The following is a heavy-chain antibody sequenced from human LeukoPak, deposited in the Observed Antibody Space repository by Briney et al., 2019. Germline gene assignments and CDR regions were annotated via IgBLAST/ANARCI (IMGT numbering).Heavy chain of an antibody. D-gene: IGHD4-17*01. J-gene: IGHJ4*02. CDR3: ARDRTRGSTVTSAFDY. V-gene: IGHV3-33*01. CDR2: IWYDGSNK. CDR1: GFTFSSYG. Sequence: GGSLRLSCAASGFTFSSYGMHWDRQAPGKGLEWVAVIWYDGSNKYYADSVKGRFTISRDNSKNTLYLQMNSLRAEDTAVYYCARDRTRGSTVTSAFDYWGQGTLVTVSS.